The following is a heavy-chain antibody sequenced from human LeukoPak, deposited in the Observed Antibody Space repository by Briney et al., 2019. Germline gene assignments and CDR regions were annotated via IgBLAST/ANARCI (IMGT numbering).Heavy chain of an antibody. CDR1: GFTFTTYA. D-gene: IGHD6-19*01. CDR2: ISYDGSNK. CDR3: ARDRRSSGWYLTTNYYYGMDV. Sequence: GGSLRLSCAASGFTFTTYAMSWVRQAPGKGLEWVAVISYDGSNKYYADSVKGRFTISRDNSKNTLYLQMNSLRAEDTAVYYCARDRRSSGWYLTTNYYYGMDVWGQGTTVTVSS. V-gene: IGHV3-30-3*01. J-gene: IGHJ6*02.